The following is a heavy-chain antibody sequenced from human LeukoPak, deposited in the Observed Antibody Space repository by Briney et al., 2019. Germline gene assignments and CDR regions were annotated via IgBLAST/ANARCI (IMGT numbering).Heavy chain of an antibody. J-gene: IGHJ4*02. V-gene: IGHV3-30*02. Sequence: GGSLRLSCEASGFTFSTYWMSWVRQAPGKGLEWVAFIRYDGNKKYYADSVKGRFTISRDNSKNTLYLQMNSLRAEDTAVYYCAKDILRFLDPSYFDYWGQGTLVTVSS. D-gene: IGHD3-3*01. CDR3: AKDILRFLDPSYFDY. CDR1: GFTFSTYW. CDR2: IRYDGNKK.